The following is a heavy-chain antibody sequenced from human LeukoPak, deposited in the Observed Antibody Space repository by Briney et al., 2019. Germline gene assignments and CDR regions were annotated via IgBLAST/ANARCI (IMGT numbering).Heavy chain of an antibody. J-gene: IGHJ4*02. V-gene: IGHV3-74*01. CDR2: INSDGSST. CDR3: ARDDEYSYALDY. CDR1: GFTFGSYW. Sequence: PGGSLRLSCAASGFTFGSYWMHWVRQAPGKGLVWVSRINSDGSSTSYADSVKGQFTISRDNAKNTLYLQMNSLRAEDTAVYYCARDDEYSYALDYWGQGTLVTVSS. D-gene: IGHD5-18*01.